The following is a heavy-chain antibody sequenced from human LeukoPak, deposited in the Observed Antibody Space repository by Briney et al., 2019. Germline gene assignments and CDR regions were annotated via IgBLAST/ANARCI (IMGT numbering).Heavy chain of an antibody. Sequence: GGSVRLSCVGSGFMFSRFGLIWVRQAPGKGLEWVSGIHGSGETTYYGDSVKGRFTISRDNSKSTLYLQMNSLRVEDTAEYFCGRDPNGDYVGAFEFWGQGTKVAVSS. CDR2: IHGSGETT. J-gene: IGHJ3*01. D-gene: IGHD3-16*01. CDR3: GRDPNGDYVGAFEF. V-gene: IGHV3-23*01. CDR1: GFMFSRFG.